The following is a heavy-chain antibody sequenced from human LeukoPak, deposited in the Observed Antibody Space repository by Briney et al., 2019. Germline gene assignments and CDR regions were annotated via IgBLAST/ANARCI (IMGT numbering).Heavy chain of an antibody. CDR1: GFAFTNYD. D-gene: IGHD3-9*01. J-gene: IGHJ2*01. CDR3: VRGFHDILTGQPISHWHFDL. V-gene: IGHV3-13*01. CDR2: IGTAGDT. Sequence: GGSLRLSCAASGFAFTNYDMHWVRQATGKGLEWVSAIGTAGDTYYPGSVKGRFTISRENAKNSLYLQMNGLRAGDTAVYYCVRGFHDILTGQPISHWHFDLWGRGTLVTVSS.